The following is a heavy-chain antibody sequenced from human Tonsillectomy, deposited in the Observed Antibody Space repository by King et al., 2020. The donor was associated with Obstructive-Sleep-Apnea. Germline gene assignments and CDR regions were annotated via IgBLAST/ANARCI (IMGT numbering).Heavy chain of an antibody. CDR1: GGSFSTYY. D-gene: IGHD3-10*01. V-gene: IGHV4-34*01. J-gene: IGHJ4*02. Sequence: VQLPQWGAGLLKPSETLSLTCAVSGGSFSTYYWNWLRQPPGKGLEWIGEINPGGTNYNPSLMSRVTISVDTSQNQFSLQLSSVTAADTAVYNCASPPELYTGASLPYFDSWGQGTLVTVSS. CDR3: ASPPELYTGASLPYFDS. CDR2: INPGGT.